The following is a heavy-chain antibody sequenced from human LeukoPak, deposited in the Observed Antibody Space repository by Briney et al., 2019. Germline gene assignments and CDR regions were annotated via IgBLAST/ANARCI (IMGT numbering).Heavy chain of an antibody. CDR1: GYSISSGYY. D-gene: IGHD3-22*01. Sequence: PSETLSLTRSVSGYSISSGYYWGWIRQPPGKGLVWIGSISHSGSTYYNPSLKSRVTISVDTSKNQFSLKLSSVTAADTAVYYCASIYYYDSAPIDPWGQGTLVTVSS. J-gene: IGHJ5*02. V-gene: IGHV4-38-2*02. CDR3: ASIYYYDSAPIDP. CDR2: ISHSGST.